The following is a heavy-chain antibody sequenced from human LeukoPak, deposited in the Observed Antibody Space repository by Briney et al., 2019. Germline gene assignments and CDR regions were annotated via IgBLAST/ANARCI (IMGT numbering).Heavy chain of an antibody. CDR1: GFTFEDYA. V-gene: IGHV3-9*01. J-gene: IGHJ4*02. Sequence: PGRSLGLSVAAPGFTFEDYARHGVRQAPGKGREWVSGISWNSGSIGYADSVKGRFTISRDNAKNSLYLQLNSLRAEDTAVYYCARSRFYFDYWGQGTLVTVSS. CDR3: ARSRFYFDY. CDR2: ISWNSGSI.